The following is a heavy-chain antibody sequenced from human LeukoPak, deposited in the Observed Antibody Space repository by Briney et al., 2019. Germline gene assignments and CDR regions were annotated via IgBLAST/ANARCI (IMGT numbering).Heavy chain of an antibody. D-gene: IGHD3-9*01. J-gene: IGHJ4*02. V-gene: IGHV1-2*02. CDR3: ARSPHILTGENFDY. Sequence: ASVKVSCKASGYTFTGYYMHWVRQAPGQGLEWMGWVNPNSGGTNYAQKFQDRVSMTRDTSISTAYMHLSRLRSADTAVYYCARSPHILTGENFDYWGQGTLLTVSS. CDR2: VNPNSGGT. CDR1: GYTFTGYY.